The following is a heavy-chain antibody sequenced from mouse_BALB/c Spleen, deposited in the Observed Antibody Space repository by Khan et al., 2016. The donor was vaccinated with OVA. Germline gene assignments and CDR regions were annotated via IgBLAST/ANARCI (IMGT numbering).Heavy chain of an antibody. V-gene: IGHV1-9*01. Sequence: QVQLKQSGAELMKPGASVKISCKATGYIFSSYWIEWVKQRPGHGLEWIGEILPGKSNNNFNEKFKGKATITADTSSNIAYMQLSSLTSEDSAVYDCARGAGKTYGMDYWGQGTSVTVSS. J-gene: IGHJ4*01. CDR3: ARGAGKTYGMDY. CDR1: GYIFSSYW. CDR2: ILPGKSNN. D-gene: IGHD2-1*01.